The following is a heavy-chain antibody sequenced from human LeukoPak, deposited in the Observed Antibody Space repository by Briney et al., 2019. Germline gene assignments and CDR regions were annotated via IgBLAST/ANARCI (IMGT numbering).Heavy chain of an antibody. D-gene: IGHD4-23*01. CDR3: VRTGKGYYYGMDV. CDR2: INSDGSTT. Sequence: PGGSLRLSCAASGFTFSSYWMHWVRQLPGKGLVWVSRINSDGSTTTYADSVKGRFTISRDNAKNTLYLQMNSLRAEDTAVYYCVRTGKGYYYGMDVWGQGTAVTVSS. J-gene: IGHJ6*02. V-gene: IGHV3-74*03. CDR1: GFTFSSYW.